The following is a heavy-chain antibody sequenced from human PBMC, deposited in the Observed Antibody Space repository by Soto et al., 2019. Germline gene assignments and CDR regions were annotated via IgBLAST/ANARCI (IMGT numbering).Heavy chain of an antibody. CDR1: GFTVSSNY. CDR2: ISGSGGST. CDR3: AKDCGIAVAGIITYYYGMDV. J-gene: IGHJ6*02. D-gene: IGHD6-19*01. V-gene: IGHV3-23*01. Sequence: GGSLRLSCAASGFTVSSNYMIWVRQAPGKGLEWVSAISGSGGSTYYADSVKGRFTISRDNSKNTLYLQMNSLRAEDTAVYYCAKDCGIAVAGIITYYYGMDVWGQGTTVTVSS.